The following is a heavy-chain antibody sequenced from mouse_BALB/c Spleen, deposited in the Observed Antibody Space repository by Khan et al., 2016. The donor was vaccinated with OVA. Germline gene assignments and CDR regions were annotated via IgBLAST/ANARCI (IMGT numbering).Heavy chain of an antibody. V-gene: IGHV5-6*01. CDR2: ISSGGDYT. J-gene: IGHJ3*01. CDR3: ASHLTGSFAY. CDR1: GFTFSSYS. D-gene: IGHD4-1*01. Sequence: EVELVESGGDLVKPGGSLKLSCAASGFTFSSYSMSWVRQTPDKRLEWVATISSGGDYTYYQDSVKGRFTISRANARNTLYLQMSSLKSEDTARYYCASHLTGSFAYWGQGTLVTVSA.